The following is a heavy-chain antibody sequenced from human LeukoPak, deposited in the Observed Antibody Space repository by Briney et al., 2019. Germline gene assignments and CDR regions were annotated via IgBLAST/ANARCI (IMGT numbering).Heavy chain of an antibody. Sequence: GGSLRLSCAASGFTFSSYAMNWVRQAPGKGLEWVSGIGASGGSTYYADSVKGRFTISRDNSKNTLYLQMNSLRAEDTAVYYCAKGPDSGLRYFDDWGQGTLVTVSS. V-gene: IGHV3-23*01. CDR3: AKGPDSGLRYFDD. J-gene: IGHJ4*02. CDR1: GFTFSSYA. D-gene: IGHD5-12*01. CDR2: IGASGGST.